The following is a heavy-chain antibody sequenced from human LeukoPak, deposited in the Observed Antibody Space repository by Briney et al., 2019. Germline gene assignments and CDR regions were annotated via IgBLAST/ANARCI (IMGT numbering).Heavy chain of an antibody. CDR3: ARDIQLST. V-gene: IGHV3-23*01. Sequence: GGSLRLSCAASGFTFSDSAMTWVRQAPGKGLDWVSLISFSGANSYYADSVKGRFTISRDNSKDTLFLQMNSLRAEDTAIYYCARDIQLSTWGLGTTVIVSS. D-gene: IGHD5-24*01. CDR1: GFTFSDSA. CDR2: ISFSGANS. J-gene: IGHJ6*02.